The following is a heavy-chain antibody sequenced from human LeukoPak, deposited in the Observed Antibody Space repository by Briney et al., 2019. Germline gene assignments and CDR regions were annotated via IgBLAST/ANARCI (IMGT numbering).Heavy chain of an antibody. CDR3: ARCQFDWNAIYYYGMDV. CDR1: GFTFSSYA. Sequence: PGGSLRLSCAASGFTFSSYAMHWVRQAPGKGLEWVAVISYDGSNKYYADSVKGRFTISRDNSENTLYLQMNSLRAEDTAVYYCARCQFDWNAIYYYGMDVWGKGTTVTVSS. J-gene: IGHJ6*04. D-gene: IGHD1-1*01. V-gene: IGHV3-30*04. CDR2: ISYDGSNK.